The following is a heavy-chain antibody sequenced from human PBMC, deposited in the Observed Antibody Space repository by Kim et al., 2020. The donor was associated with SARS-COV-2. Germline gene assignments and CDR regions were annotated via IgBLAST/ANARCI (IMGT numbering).Heavy chain of an antibody. D-gene: IGHD5-12*01. V-gene: IGHV5-51*01. CDR1: GYSLTSYW. Sequence: GESLKISCKGSGYSLTSYWIGWVRQMPGKGLEWMGIIYPGDSDTRYSPSFQGQVTISADKSISTAYLQWSSLKASDTAMYYCARRGRDGYNFPNAFDIWGQGTMVTVSS. J-gene: IGHJ3*02. CDR3: ARRGRDGYNFPNAFDI. CDR2: IYPGDSDT.